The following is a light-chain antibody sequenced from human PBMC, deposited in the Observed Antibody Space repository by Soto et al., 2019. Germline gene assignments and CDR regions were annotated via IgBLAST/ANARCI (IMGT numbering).Light chain of an antibody. CDR1: SSDVGGYNY. CDR3: GSYTVSDIVV. J-gene: IGLJ2*01. V-gene: IGLV2-8*01. Sequence: QSVLTQPPSASGSPGQSVTISCTGTSSDVGGYNYVSWYQQHPGKAPKLMIYEVNKRPSGVPDRFSGSTSGNTASLTVSGLQADDEADYYCGSYTVSDIVVFGGGTKLTVL. CDR2: EVN.